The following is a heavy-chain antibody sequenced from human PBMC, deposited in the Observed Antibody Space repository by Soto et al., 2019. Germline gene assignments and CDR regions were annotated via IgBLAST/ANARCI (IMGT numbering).Heavy chain of an antibody. CDR3: ARGGYSVAYGMDV. CDR2: IWYDGSNK. V-gene: IGHV3-33*01. D-gene: IGHD2-15*01. Sequence: QVQLVESGGGAVQPGRSLRLSCAASGFSFSSYGMHWVRQAPGKGLEWVAVIWYDGSNKYYADSVRGRLTISRDNSKNTLYLQMNSLRTEDTAVYYCARGGYSVAYGMDVWGQGTTVTVPS. J-gene: IGHJ6*02. CDR1: GFSFSSYG.